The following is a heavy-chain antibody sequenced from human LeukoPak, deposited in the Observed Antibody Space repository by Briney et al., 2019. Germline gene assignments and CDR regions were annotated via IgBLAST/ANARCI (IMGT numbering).Heavy chain of an antibody. CDR3: AKGSSSSCYSGLDY. CDR1: GFTFSSYA. V-gene: IGHV3-23*01. J-gene: IGHJ4*02. D-gene: IGHD3-22*01. Sequence: TGGSLRLSCAASGFTFSSYAMTWVRQAPGKGLEWVSVISNSGGNTYYAGSVKGRFTISRDNSKNTLYLQMNNLRAEDTALYFCAKGSSSSCYSGLDYWGQGTLVAVSS. CDR2: ISNSGGNT.